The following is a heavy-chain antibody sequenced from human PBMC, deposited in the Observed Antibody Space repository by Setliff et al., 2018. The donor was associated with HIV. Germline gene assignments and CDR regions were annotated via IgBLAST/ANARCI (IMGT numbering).Heavy chain of an antibody. D-gene: IGHD2-15*01. CDR2: IIPIFGTV. V-gene: IGHV1-69*13. CDR3: ARGGTSGAPGYYYMDV. CDR1: GGTFSSYA. Sequence: GASVKVSCKASGGTFSSYAISWVRQAPGQGLEWMGGIIPIFGTVKYAQKFQGRVTITADGSTSTAYMEVSRLRSEDTAVYYCARGGTSGAPGYYYMDVWGKGTTVTVSS. J-gene: IGHJ6*03.